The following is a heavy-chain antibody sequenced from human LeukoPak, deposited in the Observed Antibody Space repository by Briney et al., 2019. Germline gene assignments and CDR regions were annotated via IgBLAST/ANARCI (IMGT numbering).Heavy chain of an antibody. D-gene: IGHD2-2*01. CDR1: GFTFSSYW. J-gene: IGHJ5*02. Sequence: GGSLRLSCAASGFTFSSYWMHWVRQAPGEGLVWVSRINTDGSSTSYADSVKGRFTISRDNAKNTLYLQMNSLRAEDTAVYYCARDLFCSSTSCYAGGWFDPWGQGTLVTVSS. V-gene: IGHV3-74*01. CDR3: ARDLFCSSTSCYAGGWFDP. CDR2: INTDGSST.